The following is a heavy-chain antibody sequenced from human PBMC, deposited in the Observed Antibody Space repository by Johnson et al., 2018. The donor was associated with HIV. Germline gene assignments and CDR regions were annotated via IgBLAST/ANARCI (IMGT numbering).Heavy chain of an antibody. CDR1: GFTFSSYW. V-gene: IGHV3-7*03. CDR2: IKQDGIEK. D-gene: IGHD3-3*01. J-gene: IGHJ3*02. Sequence: VQLVESGGVLVQPGGSLRLSCAASGFTFSSYWMSWVRQAPGKGLEWVANIKQDGIEKYYVDSVKGRFTISRDNAKNSLYLQMNSLRAEDTALYYCARGTIFGEVDAFDIWGQGTVVTVSS. CDR3: ARGTIFGEVDAFDI.